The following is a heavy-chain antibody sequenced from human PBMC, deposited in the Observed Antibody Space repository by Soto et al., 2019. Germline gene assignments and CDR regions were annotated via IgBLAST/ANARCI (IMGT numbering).Heavy chain of an antibody. V-gene: IGHV3-30*18. Sequence: GGSLRLSCAAYGFTFSSYGMHWVRQAPGKGLEWVAVISYDGRNKNYADSVKGRFTISRDNSKNTLYLQMNSLRAEDTAVYYCAKENGYRSSWFEFDYWGQGTLVTVSS. D-gene: IGHD6-13*01. CDR2: ISYDGRNK. CDR3: AKENGYRSSWFEFDY. J-gene: IGHJ4*02. CDR1: GFTFSSYG.